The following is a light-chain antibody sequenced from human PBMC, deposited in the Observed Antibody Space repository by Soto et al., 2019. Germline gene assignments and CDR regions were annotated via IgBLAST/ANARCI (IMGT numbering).Light chain of an antibody. CDR2: GAS. J-gene: IGKJ4*01. CDR1: QSLTRN. Sequence: DIVFTQAPFNLSLSPLERGSLSWMASQSLTRNLAWYQHKPGQSPRLLIYGASARAFGIPDRFSGGGSGAEYTLTISSLQPEDFATYYCQKLNSYPLNCGGGNTGAIK. V-gene: IGKV3-15*01. CDR3: QKLNSYPLN.